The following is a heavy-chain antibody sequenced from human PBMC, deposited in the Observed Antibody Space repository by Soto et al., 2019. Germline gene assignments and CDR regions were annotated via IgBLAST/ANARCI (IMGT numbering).Heavy chain of an antibody. CDR2: INPNGGST. J-gene: IGHJ4*02. V-gene: IGHV1-46*01. CDR1: GYTFTNYH. Sequence: QVQVVQSGAEVKKPGASVKVSCKTSGYTFTNYHVHWVRQAPGQGLEWMGAINPNGGSTTYAQHLQGRVTLTSDSSTSTVYMEMGSLRSDDSAVYYCALPKNTLGWYNFWGQGPLVTVS. D-gene: IGHD6-19*01. CDR3: ALPKNTLGWYNF.